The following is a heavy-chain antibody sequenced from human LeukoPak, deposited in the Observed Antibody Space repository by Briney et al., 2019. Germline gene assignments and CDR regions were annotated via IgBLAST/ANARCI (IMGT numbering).Heavy chain of an antibody. J-gene: IGHJ4*02. Sequence: SGGSLRLSCAASGFTFSSYGMSWVRQAPGKGLEWVSYISDSGTTIYYGDSVKGRFTISRDNAKKSLYLQMNSLRAEDTAVYYCARVRYFDWLGPFDYWGQGTLVTVSS. CDR3: ARVRYFDWLGPFDY. D-gene: IGHD3-9*01. V-gene: IGHV3-48*04. CDR1: GFTFSSYG. CDR2: ISDSGTTI.